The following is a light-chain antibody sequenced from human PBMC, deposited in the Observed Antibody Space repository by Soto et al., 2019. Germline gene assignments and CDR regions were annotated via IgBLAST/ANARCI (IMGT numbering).Light chain of an antibody. CDR2: EVS. CDR1: SSDVGGYNY. CDR3: SSYTSSSTLGV. J-gene: IGLJ1*01. Sequence: QSDLTQPASVSGSPGQSITISCTGTSSDVGGYNYVSWYQQHPGKAPKLMIYEVSNRPSGVSNRFSGSKSGNTASLTISGLQAEDEADYYCSSYTSSSTLGVFGTGTKVTVL. V-gene: IGLV2-14*01.